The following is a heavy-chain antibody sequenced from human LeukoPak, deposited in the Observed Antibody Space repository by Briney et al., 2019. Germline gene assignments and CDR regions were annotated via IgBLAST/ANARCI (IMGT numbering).Heavy chain of an antibody. Sequence: SQTLSLTCAISGDSVSSDSSSWNWFRQSPSRGLEWLGRTCFTSKWITDYAEPVKSRLTISPDTSKNQVSLQLNSVTPADTAVYFCARRRYIGYEGYFDYWGQGALVTVSS. V-gene: IGHV6-1*01. J-gene: IGHJ4*02. CDR3: ARRRYIGYEGYFDY. D-gene: IGHD5-12*01. CDR2: TCFTSKWIT. CDR1: GDSVSSDSSS.